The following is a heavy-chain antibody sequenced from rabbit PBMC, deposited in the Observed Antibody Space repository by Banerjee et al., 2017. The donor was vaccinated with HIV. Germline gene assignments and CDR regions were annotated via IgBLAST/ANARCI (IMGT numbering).Heavy chain of an antibody. CDR1: GFDFTTYN. Sequence: QEQLVESGGGLVQPEGSLTLTCTASGFDFTTYNMCWVRQAPGKGLEWIACIYAGSSYTYYASWAKGRFTISKTSSTTVTLQMTSLTAADTATYFCAREGYGYGYNYPSLWGPGTLVTVS. CDR2: IYAGSSYT. D-gene: IGHD6-1*01. J-gene: IGHJ6*01. CDR3: AREGYGYGYNYPSL. V-gene: IGHV1S45*01.